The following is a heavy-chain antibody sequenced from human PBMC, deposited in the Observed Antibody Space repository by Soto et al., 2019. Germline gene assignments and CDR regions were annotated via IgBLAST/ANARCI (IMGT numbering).Heavy chain of an antibody. CDR2: ISYSGSP. CDR3: ARAWDF. D-gene: IGHD1-26*01. J-gene: IGHJ1*01. Sequence: PSETLSLTCTVSGVSFSRDYQWIWIRQPPGKGLEWIGHISYSGSPYYHPSLRSRLSISADTSKNQFSLKVKSVTAADTAVYYCARAWDFWGQGTLVTVSS. CDR1: GVSFSRDYQ. V-gene: IGHV4-30-4*01.